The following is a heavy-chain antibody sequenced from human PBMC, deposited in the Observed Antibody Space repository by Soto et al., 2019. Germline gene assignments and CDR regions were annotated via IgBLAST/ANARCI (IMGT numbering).Heavy chain of an antibody. V-gene: IGHV1-18*03. D-gene: IGHD3-22*01. CDR2: ISAYNGNT. CDR1: GYTFTSYG. Sequence: QVQLVQSGAEVKKPGASVKVSCKASGYTFTSYGISWVRQAPGQGLELMGWISAYNGNTNYAQKLQGRVTMTTDTTTSTVYMELRSMRSDDLAVYNCARVSVGWLFANWFDPWGQGTLVTVSS. CDR3: ARVSVGWLFANWFDP. J-gene: IGHJ5*02.